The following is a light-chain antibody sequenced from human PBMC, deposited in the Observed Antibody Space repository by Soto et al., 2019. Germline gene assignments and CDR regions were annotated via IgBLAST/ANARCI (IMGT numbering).Light chain of an antibody. J-gene: IGLJ3*02. CDR2: DDS. CDR1: NIGDEP. V-gene: IGLV3-21*02. Sequence: SSELTQPPSVSVAPGQTARLTCGGDNIGDEPVHWYQERPGQAPVLVVYDDSDRPSGIPERFTGSNSGNTATLTISRVEAGDEADYYCQVWDSSTDHWVFGGGTKVTVL. CDR3: QVWDSSTDHWV.